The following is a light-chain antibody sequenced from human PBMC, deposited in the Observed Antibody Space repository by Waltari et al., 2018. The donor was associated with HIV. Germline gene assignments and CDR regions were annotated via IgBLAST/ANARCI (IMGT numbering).Light chain of an antibody. Sequence: EIVLTQSPGTVSLSPGERATLPCRASQSVSSNYLAWYQQKPGQAPRLLIFGASDRATVIPDRFRGSGSGTDFTLTISRLEPEDFAMYYCQQYGSSPWTFGQGTKVEIK. J-gene: IGKJ1*01. V-gene: IGKV3-20*01. CDR2: GAS. CDR1: QSVSSNY. CDR3: QQYGSSPWT.